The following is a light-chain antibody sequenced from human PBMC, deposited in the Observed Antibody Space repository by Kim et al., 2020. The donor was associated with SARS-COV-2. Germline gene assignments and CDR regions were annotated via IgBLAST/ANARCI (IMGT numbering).Light chain of an antibody. CDR3: QQYNSYSPRWT. Sequence: DIQMTQSPSTLSASVGDRVTITCRASQSISSWLAWYQQKPGKAPKLLIYKASSLESGVPSRFSGSGPGTEFTLTISSLQPDDFATYYCQQYNSYSPRWTFGQGTKVDIK. J-gene: IGKJ1*01. CDR1: QSISSW. V-gene: IGKV1-5*03. CDR2: KAS.